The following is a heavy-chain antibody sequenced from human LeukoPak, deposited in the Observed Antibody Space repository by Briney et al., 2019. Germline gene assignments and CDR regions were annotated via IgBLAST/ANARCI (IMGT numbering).Heavy chain of an antibody. J-gene: IGHJ3*02. CDR1: GASIDSYY. Sequence: SETLSLTCTVSGASIDSYYWSWIRQPPGKGLEWIGYTHNNGDSNYNPSLKSRLTISVDTSKNEVSPVLTSVTAADTALYYCARQPGGTAAFDIWAQGTMVTVSA. D-gene: IGHD6-13*01. V-gene: IGHV4-59*08. CDR2: THNNGDS. CDR3: ARQPGGTAAFDI.